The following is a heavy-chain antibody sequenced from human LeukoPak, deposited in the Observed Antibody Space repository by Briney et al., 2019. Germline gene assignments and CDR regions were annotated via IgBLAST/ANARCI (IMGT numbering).Heavy chain of an antibody. D-gene: IGHD1-26*01. CDR3: ARVRGTYYRDAFDV. CDR1: GFTVSSNY. V-gene: IGHV3-69-1*01. Sequence: GGSLRLSCAASGFTVSSNYMNWVCQAPGRGLEWVSHITSSGTIYYADSVKGRFTISRDNAKNSLYLQMNSLRAEDTGVYHCARVRGTYYRDAFDVWGQGTMVTVSS. J-gene: IGHJ3*01. CDR2: ITSSGTI.